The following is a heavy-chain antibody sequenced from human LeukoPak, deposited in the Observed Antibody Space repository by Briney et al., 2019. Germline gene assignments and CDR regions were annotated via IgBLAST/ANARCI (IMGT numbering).Heavy chain of an antibody. Sequence: GGSLRLSCAASGFTFSSYAMHWVRQAPGKGLEYVSAISSNGGSTYYANSVKGRFTISRDNSKNTLYLQMNSLRAEDTAVYYCAKVSGSYYGHGIDYWGQGTLVTVSS. CDR1: GFTFSSYA. CDR2: ISSNGGST. D-gene: IGHD1-26*01. CDR3: AKVSGSYYGHGIDY. J-gene: IGHJ4*02. V-gene: IGHV3-64*01.